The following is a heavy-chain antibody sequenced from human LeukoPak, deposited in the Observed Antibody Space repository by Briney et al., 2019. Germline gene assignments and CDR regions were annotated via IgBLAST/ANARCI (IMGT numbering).Heavy chain of an antibody. CDR3: AREDQHGFWSGYPTENWFDP. CDR2: ISAYNGNT. Sequence: VASVKLSCKASGYTFTSYGISWVRQAPGQGLEWMGWISAYNGNTNYAQKLQGRVTMTTDTSTSTAYMELRRLRSDETAVYYCAREDQHGFWSGYPTENWFDPWGQGTLVTVSS. CDR1: GYTFTSYG. D-gene: IGHD3-3*01. J-gene: IGHJ5*02. V-gene: IGHV1-18*01.